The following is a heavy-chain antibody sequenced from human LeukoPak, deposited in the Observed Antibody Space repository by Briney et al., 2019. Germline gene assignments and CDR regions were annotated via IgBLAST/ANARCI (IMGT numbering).Heavy chain of an antibody. D-gene: IGHD2-2*01. V-gene: IGHV1-18*01. CDR1: GYTFTSYG. J-gene: IGHJ5*02. CDR3: ARSPSSGMTIYFRNWFDP. CDR2: ISAYNGNT. Sequence: GASVRVSCKASGYTFTSYGISWVRQAPGQGLEWMGWISAYNGNTNYAQKLQGRVTMTTDTSTSTAYMELRSLRSDDTAVYYCARSPSSGMTIYFRNWFDPGGQGTLVTVSS.